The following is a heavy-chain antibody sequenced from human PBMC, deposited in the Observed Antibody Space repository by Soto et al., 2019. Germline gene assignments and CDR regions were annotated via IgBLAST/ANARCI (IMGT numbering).Heavy chain of an antibody. CDR2: IYHSVST. J-gene: IGHJ4*02. D-gene: IGHD3-22*01. V-gene: IGHV4-38-2*02. Sequence: SETLSLTCTVSGYSINSDDYWGWIRQPPGKGLEWIASIYHSVSTFYNPSLRSRVTISIDTSKNQFSLRLTAVTAADTAMYYCARGSVDTVDSSGFYEYWGQGTPVTVSS. CDR1: GYSINSDDY. CDR3: ARGSVDTVDSSGFYEY.